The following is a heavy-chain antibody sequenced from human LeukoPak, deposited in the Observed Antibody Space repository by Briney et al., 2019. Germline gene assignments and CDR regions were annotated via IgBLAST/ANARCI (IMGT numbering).Heavy chain of an antibody. CDR2: ISYDGSNK. CDR3: ARAVVRGVIPHDAFDI. J-gene: IGHJ3*02. CDR1: GFTFSSYA. Sequence: PGGSLRLSCAASGFTFSSYAMHWVRQAPGKGLEWVAVISYDGSNKYYADSVKGRFTISRDNSKNTLYLQMNSLRAEDTAVYYCARAVVRGVIPHDAFDIWGQGTMVTVSS. V-gene: IGHV3-30*04. D-gene: IGHD3-10*01.